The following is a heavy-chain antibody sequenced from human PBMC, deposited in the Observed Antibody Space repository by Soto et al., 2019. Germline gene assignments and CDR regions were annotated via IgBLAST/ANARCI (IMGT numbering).Heavy chain of an antibody. J-gene: IGHJ4*02. CDR1: GGTFSSYA. Sequence: ASVKVSCKATGGTFSSYAISWVRQAPGQGLERMGGIIPVFGTADYAQNFQGRVTITADESTSTAYMELRSLRSDDSAVYYCARGTTEEALDYWGQGTLVTVSS. CDR2: IIPVFGTA. V-gene: IGHV1-69*13. D-gene: IGHD1-1*01. CDR3: ARGTTEEALDY.